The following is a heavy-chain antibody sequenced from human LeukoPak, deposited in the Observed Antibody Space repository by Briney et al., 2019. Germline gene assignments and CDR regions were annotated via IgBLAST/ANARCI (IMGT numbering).Heavy chain of an antibody. CDR2: INPNSGGT. D-gene: IGHD5-12*01. CDR1: GYTFTDYY. CDR3: AILATTQLFDY. J-gene: IGHJ4*02. V-gene: IGHV1-2*02. Sequence: ASVKVSCKASGYTFTDYYLHWVRQAPGQGLEWMGWINPNSGGTNYPQKFQSRVTMTRDTSISTACMELSRLRSDDTAVYYCAILATTQLFDYWGQGTLVTVSS.